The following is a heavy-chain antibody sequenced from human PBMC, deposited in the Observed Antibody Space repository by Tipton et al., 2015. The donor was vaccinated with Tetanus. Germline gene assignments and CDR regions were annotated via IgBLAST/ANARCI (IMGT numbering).Heavy chain of an antibody. V-gene: IGHV3-30*18. CDR1: AFIFNTYG. Sequence: SLRLSCAGSAFIFNTYGMHWVRQAPGKGLEWVAVISYDGSNKYYADSVKGRFTISRDNSKNTLYLQMDSLRAEDTTVYYCAKAKTWINLWFGDYWGQGVLVIVSP. D-gene: IGHD3-10*01. CDR3: AKAKTWINLWFGDY. CDR2: ISYDGSNK. J-gene: IGHJ4*02.